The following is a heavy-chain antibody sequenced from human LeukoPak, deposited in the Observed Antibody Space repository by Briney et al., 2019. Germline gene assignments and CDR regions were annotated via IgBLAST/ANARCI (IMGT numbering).Heavy chain of an antibody. Sequence: GESLKISCKGSGYSFTSYWIGWVRQMPGKGLEWMGIIYSSDSDTRYSPSFQGQVTISADKSISTAYLHWSSLKASDTAMFYCARRPHCSSASCYWYFDLWGRGTLVTVSS. CDR2: IYSSDSDT. CDR3: ARRPHCSSASCYWYFDL. CDR1: GYSFTSYW. D-gene: IGHD2-2*01. J-gene: IGHJ2*01. V-gene: IGHV5-51*01.